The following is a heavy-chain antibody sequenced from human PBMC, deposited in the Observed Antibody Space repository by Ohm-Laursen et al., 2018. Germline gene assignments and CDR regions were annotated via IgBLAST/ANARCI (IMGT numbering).Heavy chain of an antibody. CDR3: ARVGCSGGSCSDY. J-gene: IGHJ4*02. CDR1: GGTFSSYA. CDR2: SIPIFGTA. V-gene: IGHV1-69*01. Sequence: SSVKVSCKTSGGTFSSYAISWVRQAPGQGLEWMGGSIPIFGTANYAQKFQGRVTITADESTSTAYMELSSLRSEDTAVYYCARVGCSGGSCSDYWGQGTLVTVSS. D-gene: IGHD2-15*01.